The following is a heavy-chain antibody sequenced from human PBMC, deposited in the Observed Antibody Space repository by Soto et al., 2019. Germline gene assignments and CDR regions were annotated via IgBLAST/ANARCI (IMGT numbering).Heavy chain of an antibody. Sequence: VSVKVSCKASGYTFTGYYLHWVRQAPGQGLEWMGWISAYNGNTNYAQKLQGRVTMTTDTSTSTAYMELRSLRSDDTAVYYCARDEGASITIFGVVIIDYDAFDIWGQGTMVTVSS. V-gene: IGHV1-18*04. CDR2: ISAYNGNT. J-gene: IGHJ3*02. CDR1: GYTFTGYY. CDR3: ARDEGASITIFGVVIIDYDAFDI. D-gene: IGHD3-3*01.